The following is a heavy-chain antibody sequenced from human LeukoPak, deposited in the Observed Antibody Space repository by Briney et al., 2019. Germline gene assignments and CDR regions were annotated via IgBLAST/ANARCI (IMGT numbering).Heavy chain of an antibody. CDR2: INQDGGEK. CDR1: GFTFSTYW. CDR3: ARGDKFSGDY. J-gene: IGHJ4*02. V-gene: IGHV3-7*04. D-gene: IGHD2-15*01. Sequence: PGGSLRLSRAASGFTFSTYWMSWVRQAPGKGLEWVANINQDGGEKYYVDSVKGRFTISRDNAKNSLYLQMNSLRAEDTAVYYCARGDKFSGDYWGQGTLVTVSS.